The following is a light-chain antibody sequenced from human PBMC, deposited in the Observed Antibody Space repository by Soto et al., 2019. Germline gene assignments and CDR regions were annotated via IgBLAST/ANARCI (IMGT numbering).Light chain of an antibody. CDR2: AAS. CDR3: LQHNNYPRA. CDR1: QSISSY. V-gene: IGKV1-17*01. J-gene: IGKJ1*01. Sequence: DIQMTQSPSSLSASVGDRVTITCRASQSISSYLNWYQQKPGKAPKRLIYAASSLQSRVPSRFSGSGSGTEFILTINSLQPEDFATYYCLQHNNYPRAFGQGTKVEIK.